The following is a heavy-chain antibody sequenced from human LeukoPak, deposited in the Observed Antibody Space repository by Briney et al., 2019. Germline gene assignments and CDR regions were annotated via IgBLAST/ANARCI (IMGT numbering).Heavy chain of an antibody. V-gene: IGHV3-74*03. D-gene: IGHD3-10*01. CDR1: GFPFSSYW. CDR3: VRDLGPGDY. Sequence: PGGSLRLSCETSGFPFSSYWMHWVRQAPLKGPVRVARINSDGRITTYADSVKGRVTISRDNSKNTLYLQVNRLRVEDTAVYYCVRDLGPGDYWGQGTLVTVSS. J-gene: IGHJ4*02. CDR2: INSDGRIT.